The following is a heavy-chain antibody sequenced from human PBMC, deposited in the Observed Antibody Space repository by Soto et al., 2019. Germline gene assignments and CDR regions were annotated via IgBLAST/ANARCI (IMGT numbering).Heavy chain of an antibody. CDR2: IYYSGST. CDR1: GGSISSYY. V-gene: IGHV4-59*08. Sequence: SETLSLTCTVSGGSISSYYWIWIRQPPGKGLEWIGYIYYSGSTNYNPSLKSRVTISVDTSKNQFSLKLSSVTAADTAVYYCAGAEAVVAATPLDYWGQGTLVTVSS. D-gene: IGHD2-15*01. CDR3: AGAEAVVAATPLDY. J-gene: IGHJ4*02.